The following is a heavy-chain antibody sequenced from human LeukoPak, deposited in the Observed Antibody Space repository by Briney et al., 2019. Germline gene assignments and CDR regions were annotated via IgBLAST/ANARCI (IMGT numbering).Heavy chain of an antibody. CDR1: GYTFTGYY. CDR3: ARDLGIVVVPEVFDY. V-gene: IGHV1-2*02. Sequence: GASVKVSCKASGYTFTGYYMHWVRQAPGQGLEWMGWINPNSGGTNYAQKFQGRVTMTRDTSISTAYMELSRLRSDDTAVYYCARDLGIVVVPEVFDYWGQRTLVTVSS. D-gene: IGHD2-2*03. CDR2: INPNSGGT. J-gene: IGHJ4*02.